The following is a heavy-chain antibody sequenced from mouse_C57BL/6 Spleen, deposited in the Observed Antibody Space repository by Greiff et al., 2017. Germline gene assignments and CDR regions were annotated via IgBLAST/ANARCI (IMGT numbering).Heavy chain of an antibody. CDR1: GFSFNTYA. J-gene: IGHJ3*01. V-gene: IGHV10-1*01. CDR2: IRSKSNNYAT. CDR3: VRDLYGNFPGFAY. D-gene: IGHD2-1*01. Sequence: EVMLVESGGGLVQPKGSLKLSCAASGFSFNTYAMNWVRQAPGKGLEWVARIRSKSNNYATYYADSVKDRFTISRDDSESMLYLQMNNFKTEDTAMYYCVRDLYGNFPGFAYWGQGTLVTVSA.